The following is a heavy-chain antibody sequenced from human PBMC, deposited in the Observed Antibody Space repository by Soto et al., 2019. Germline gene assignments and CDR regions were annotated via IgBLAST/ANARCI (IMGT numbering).Heavy chain of an antibody. CDR1: GFTFSSYA. CDR2: ISDSGNST. D-gene: IGHD4-17*01. CDR3: ARDRYGDPLWGQDDFDY. Sequence: GGSLRISCAASGFTFSSYAMSWVRQAPGKGLEWVSTISDSGNSTYSADSAKGRFTISRDNSKNTLYLQMNSLRAEDTAVYYCARDRYGDPLWGQDDFDYWGQGTLVTVSS. J-gene: IGHJ4*02. V-gene: IGHV3-23*01.